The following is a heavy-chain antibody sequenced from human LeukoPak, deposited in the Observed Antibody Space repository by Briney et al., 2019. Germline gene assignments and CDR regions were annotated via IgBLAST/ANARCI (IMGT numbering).Heavy chain of an antibody. CDR1: GFTFSGYG. D-gene: IGHD6-6*01. CDR3: AKDMKPLGQLGYLFDY. CDR2: ISYDGSKK. V-gene: IGHV3-30*18. Sequence: PGRSLRLSCAASGFTFSGYGMHWVRQAPGKGLEWVAVISYDGSKKYYADSVKGRFTISRDNSKNTLYLQMNSLRAEDTAVYYCAKDMKPLGQLGYLFDYWGQGTLVTVSS. J-gene: IGHJ4*02.